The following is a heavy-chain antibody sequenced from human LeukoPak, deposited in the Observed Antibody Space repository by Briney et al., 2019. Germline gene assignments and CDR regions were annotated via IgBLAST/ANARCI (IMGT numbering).Heavy chain of an antibody. V-gene: IGHV5-51*01. CDR1: GYNFTTYW. CDR3: ARIPFYHNSGYYRHFDY. CDR2: IYPDDSDT. D-gene: IGHD3-22*01. J-gene: IGHJ4*02. Sequence: GESLKISCKGSGYNFTTYWIGWVRQMPGKGLEWMGIIYPDDSDTRYSPSFQGQVTISADKSISTTYLQWSSLKASDTAVYFCARIPFYHNSGYYRHFDYWGQGTLATVSS.